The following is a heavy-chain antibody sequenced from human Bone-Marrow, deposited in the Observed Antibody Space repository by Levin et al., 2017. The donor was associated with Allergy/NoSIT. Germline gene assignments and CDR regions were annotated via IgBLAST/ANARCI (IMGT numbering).Heavy chain of an antibody. J-gene: IGHJ3*02. Sequence: GESLKISCGASGFTFSDYYMTWVRQPPGRGLEWVSYIGTSGSPKYYADSVKGRFTISRDNAKNSLYLQMSSLTAEDTAVYYCAMRFTPCCGGDCRDALGIWGQGTVVTVSS. CDR3: AMRFTPCCGGDCRDALGI. D-gene: IGHD2-21*02. CDR1: GFTFSDYY. V-gene: IGHV3-11*01. CDR2: IGTSGSPK.